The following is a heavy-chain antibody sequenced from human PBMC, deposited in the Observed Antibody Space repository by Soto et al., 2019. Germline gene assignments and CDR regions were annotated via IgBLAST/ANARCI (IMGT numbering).Heavy chain of an antibody. CDR2: IVHLVDIT. CDR3: ARDLDSGYDWIVGY. V-gene: IGHV1-69*08. J-gene: IGHJ4*02. D-gene: IGHD5-12*01. Sequence: QVQLVQSGAEVKKPGSSVKVSCEASGGTFSRYTISWVRQAPGQGLEWMGRIVHLVDITNYAQKFQGRVTITADKSASTVYMELRVLRSEDTAIYDCARDLDSGYDWIVGYWGQGTLVTVSS. CDR1: GGTFSRYT.